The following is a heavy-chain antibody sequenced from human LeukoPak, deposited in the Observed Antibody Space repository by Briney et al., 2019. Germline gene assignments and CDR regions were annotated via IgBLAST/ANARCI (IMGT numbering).Heavy chain of an antibody. CDR3: ARDAHIAVAVNDAFDI. J-gene: IGHJ3*02. V-gene: IGHV1-2*06. Sequence: ASVKVSCKASGYTFADYYMHWVRQAPGQGLEWMGRINPNSGGTNYAQKFQGRVTMTRDTSISIAYMELSRLRSDDTAVYYCARDAHIAVAVNDAFDIWGQGTMVTVSS. CDR2: INPNSGGT. D-gene: IGHD6-19*01. CDR1: GYTFADYY.